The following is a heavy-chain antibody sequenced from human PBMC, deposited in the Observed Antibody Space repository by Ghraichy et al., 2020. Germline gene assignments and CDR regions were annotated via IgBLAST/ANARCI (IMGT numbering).Heavy chain of an antibody. CDR1: NESLSDSF. D-gene: IGHD2-15*01. V-gene: IGHV4-34*01. CDR2: ISQSGDV. CDR3: ARGPALLRL. J-gene: IGHJ1*01. Sequence: SETLSLTCAVFNESLSDSFWSWIRQPPGKGLEWMGKISQSGDVNYNPSLKSRLTMSVDASKNQFSLKLISVAAADTALYYCARGPALLRLWAQGTLVIVSS.